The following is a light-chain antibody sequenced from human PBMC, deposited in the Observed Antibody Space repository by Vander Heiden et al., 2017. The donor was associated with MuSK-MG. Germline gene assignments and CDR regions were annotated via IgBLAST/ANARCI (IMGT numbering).Light chain of an antibody. V-gene: IGKV3-20*01. CDR1: QSVSSSY. CDR2: GAS. J-gene: IGKJ5*01. Sequence: EIVLTQSPGTLSLSPGERATLPCRASQSVSSSYLAWYQQKPGQAPRLLIYGASSRATCIPDRFGGSGSGTDFTLTISRLEPEDFAVYYCQQYGSSPPITFGQGTRLEIK. CDR3: QQYGSSPPIT.